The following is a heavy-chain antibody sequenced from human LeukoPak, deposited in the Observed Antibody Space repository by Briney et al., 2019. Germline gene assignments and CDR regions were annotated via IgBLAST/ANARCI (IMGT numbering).Heavy chain of an antibody. CDR1: GFTFSDYI. Sequence: GGSLRLSCVASGFTFSDYIMCWVRQAPGKGLEWVSAIYADGYTRDAASVKGRFSISRHNSKNTVYLQMDNLRPEDTAVYYCARDRRGEKDFDVWGPGTMVTVSS. CDR2: IYADGYT. CDR3: ARDRRGEKDFDV. V-gene: IGHV3-53*04. J-gene: IGHJ3*01.